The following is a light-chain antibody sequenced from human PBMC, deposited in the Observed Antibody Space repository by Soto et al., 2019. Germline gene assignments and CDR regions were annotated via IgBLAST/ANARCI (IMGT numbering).Light chain of an antibody. CDR1: QDITNC. J-gene: IGKJ1*01. V-gene: IGKV1-33*01. CDR2: DAS. Sequence: DIQMTQTPSSLSASVGDRVTVTCQASQDITNCLNWYHQKPGKAPKLLIYDASNLETGVPSRFSGSGSGTHFTFTISSLQPEDTATYYCKQYDILTLNVGHGTKVDIK. CDR3: KQYDILTLN.